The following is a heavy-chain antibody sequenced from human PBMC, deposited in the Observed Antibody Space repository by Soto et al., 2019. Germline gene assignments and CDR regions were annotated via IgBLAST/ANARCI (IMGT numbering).Heavy chain of an antibody. J-gene: IGHJ6*02. V-gene: IGHV1-2*04. CDR2: INPNSGGT. Sequence: ASVKVSCKASGYTFTGYYMHWVRQAPGQGLEWMGWINPNSGGTNYAQKFQGWVTMTRDTSISTAYMELSRLRSDDTAVYYCARGGSSSSAKSPVPYYYGMDVWGQGTTVTVSS. D-gene: IGHD6-6*01. CDR3: ARGGSSSSAKSPVPYYYGMDV. CDR1: GYTFTGYY.